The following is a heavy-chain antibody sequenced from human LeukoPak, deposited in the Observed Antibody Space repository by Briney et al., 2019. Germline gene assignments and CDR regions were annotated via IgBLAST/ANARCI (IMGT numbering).Heavy chain of an antibody. V-gene: IGHV3-7*04. CDR2: IKQDGGEK. CDR3: ARASQRAFDI. CDR1: GFTFSSSW. Sequence: PGGSLRLSCAASGFTFSSSWMSWVRQTPGKGLEWVASIKQDGGEKFYVDSVRGRFTISRDNAKNSLSLQMSSLRAEDTAVYYYARASQRAFDIWGQGTMVTVSP. J-gene: IGHJ3*02.